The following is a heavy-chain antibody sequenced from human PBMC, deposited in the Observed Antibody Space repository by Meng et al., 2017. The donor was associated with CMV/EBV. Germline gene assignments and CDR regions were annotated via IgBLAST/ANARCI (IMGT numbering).Heavy chain of an antibody. D-gene: IGHD2-2*01. J-gene: IGHJ4*02. CDR3: ARDSHCSSTSCPLDY. CDR1: GYTFTGYY. Sequence: ASVKVSCKASGYTFTGYYMHWVRQAPGQGLEWMGWINPNSGGTNYAQKFQGRVTMTRDTSISTAYMELSRLRSDDTAVYYYARDSHCSSTSCPLDYWGQGTLVTVSS. V-gene: IGHV1-2*02. CDR2: INPNSGGT.